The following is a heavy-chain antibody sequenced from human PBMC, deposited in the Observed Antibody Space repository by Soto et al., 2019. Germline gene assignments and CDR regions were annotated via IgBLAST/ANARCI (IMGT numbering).Heavy chain of an antibody. J-gene: IGHJ6*02. CDR3: ARDSPRNFWSGYYTYGMDV. CDR2: IKQDGSEK. CDR1: GFNFGASW. V-gene: IGHV3-7*01. D-gene: IGHD3-3*01. Sequence: GGALRLSCAASGFNFGASWMAWVRQAPGKGLEWVADIKQDGSEKNYVDSVKGRVTISRDDAKNSLYLQMNSLRAEDTAVYYCARDSPRNFWSGYYTYGMDVWGQGTTVTVSS.